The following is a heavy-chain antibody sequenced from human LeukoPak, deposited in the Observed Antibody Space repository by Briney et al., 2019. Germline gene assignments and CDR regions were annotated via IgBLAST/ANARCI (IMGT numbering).Heavy chain of an antibody. CDR3: AKPVAGSSLGAFDI. CDR1: GFTFSNYA. CDR2: LTSSGGTT. Sequence: GGSLRLSCAASGFTFSNYAMSWVRQAPGRGLEWVSGLTSSGGTTYYADSVKGRFTISRHNSRSTLYLQTNSLRVEDTAVYYCAKPVAGSSLGAFDIWGQGTMVTVSS. J-gene: IGHJ3*02. V-gene: IGHV3-23*01. D-gene: IGHD6-19*01.